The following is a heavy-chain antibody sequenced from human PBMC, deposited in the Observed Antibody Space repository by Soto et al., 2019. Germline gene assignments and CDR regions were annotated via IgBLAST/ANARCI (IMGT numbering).Heavy chain of an antibody. CDR2: ISGGSGSS. Sequence: EVQLLESGGGLVQPGGSLRLSCAASGFTFSSYALSWVRQAPGKGLEWVSSISGGSGSSYYADSVKGRFTISRDNSKNTLYLQMNSLRAEDTAVYYCASLTAAGSFDPWGQGTLVTVSS. CDR1: GFTFSSYA. J-gene: IGHJ5*02. CDR3: ASLTAAGSFDP. V-gene: IGHV3-23*01. D-gene: IGHD6-13*01.